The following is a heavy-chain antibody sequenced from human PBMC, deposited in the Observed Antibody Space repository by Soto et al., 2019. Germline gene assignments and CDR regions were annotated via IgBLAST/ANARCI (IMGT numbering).Heavy chain of an antibody. CDR3: ARSLGIAAAATD. CDR2: ISGYNGNT. D-gene: IGHD6-13*01. J-gene: IGHJ4*02. V-gene: IGHV1-18*01. CDR1: GYTFTSYS. Sequence: GPVKVSCKASGYTFTSYSFNWVRQAPGQGLEWMGWISGYNGNTKYPQKLQGRVTMTTETSTSTAYMELRSLRSDDTAMYYCARSLGIAAAATDWGQGTLVTVSS.